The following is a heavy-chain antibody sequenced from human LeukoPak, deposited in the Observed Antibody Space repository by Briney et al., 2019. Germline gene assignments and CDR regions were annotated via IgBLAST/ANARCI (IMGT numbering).Heavy chain of an antibody. D-gene: IGHD2-2*01. J-gene: IGHJ5*02. CDR1: GLTFSSYA. Sequence: PGGSLRLSCAASGLTFSSYAMSWVRRAPGKGLEWVSAVSGSGGSTYYADSVKGRFTISRDNSKNTLYLQMNSLRAEDTAVYYCAKEFVVVPAAKGYYNWFDPWGQGTLVTVSS. CDR2: VSGSGGST. V-gene: IGHV3-23*01. CDR3: AKEFVVVPAAKGYYNWFDP.